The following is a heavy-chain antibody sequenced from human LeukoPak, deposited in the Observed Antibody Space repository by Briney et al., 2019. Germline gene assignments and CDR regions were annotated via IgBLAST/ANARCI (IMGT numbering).Heavy chain of an antibody. CDR3: VRRFYGGNPVDFFDY. CDR1: GFTFRDHD. CDR2: ISTSGSTT. J-gene: IGHJ4*02. Sequence: GGSLRLSCAASGFTFRDHDMNWIRQSPGKGLEWIPYISTSGSTTSYADSVRGRFTISRDNARNSLHLQMSSLSADDTALYYCVRRFYGGNPVDFFDYWGQGTLVTVSS. D-gene: IGHD4-23*01. V-gene: IGHV3-11*01.